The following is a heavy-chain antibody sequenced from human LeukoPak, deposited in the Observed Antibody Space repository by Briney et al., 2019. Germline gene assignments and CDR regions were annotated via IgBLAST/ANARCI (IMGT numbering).Heavy chain of an antibody. V-gene: IGHV3-30*18. J-gene: IGHJ4*02. CDR2: ISYDGSNK. CDR1: GFTFSSYG. D-gene: IGHD6-19*01. Sequence: GGSLRLSCAASGFTFSSYGMHWVRQAPGKGLEWVAVISYDGSNKYYADSVKGRFTISRDNSKNTLYLQMNSLRAEDTAVYYCAKDGFSYSSGWEVYFDYWGQGTLVTVSS. CDR3: AKDGFSYSSGWEVYFDY.